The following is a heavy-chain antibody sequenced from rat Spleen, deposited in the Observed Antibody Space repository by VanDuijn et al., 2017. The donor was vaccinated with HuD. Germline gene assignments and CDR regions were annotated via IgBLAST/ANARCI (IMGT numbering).Heavy chain of an antibody. CDR2: INYDGSSS. CDR3: ARSGEDGYTYYWYFDF. CDR1: GFTYSNYV. J-gene: IGHJ1*01. D-gene: IGHD1-4*01. Sequence: EVQLVESDGGLVQPGRSLKLSYAASGFTYSNYVMAWVSQAPMKGLEWVATINYDGSSSFYRDSVRDRFTISRHNAKSTLYLQMDSLRSEDTATYYCARSGEDGYTYYWYFDFWGPGTMVTVSS. V-gene: IGHV5-29*01.